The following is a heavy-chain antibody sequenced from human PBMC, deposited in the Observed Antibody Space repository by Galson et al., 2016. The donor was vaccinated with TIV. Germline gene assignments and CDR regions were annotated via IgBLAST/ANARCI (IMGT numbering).Heavy chain of an antibody. J-gene: IGHJ3*01. D-gene: IGHD5-24*01. CDR3: RARADSRAHDVFDF. V-gene: IGHV3-74*01. CDR1: GFTFSKFW. Sequence: SLRLSCAASGFTFSKFWMHWVRQVPGKGLVWVSRIKTDGSRTDYVDAVQGRFTISRDNVKNMVYLQMDSLRVEDTAVYYCRARADSRAHDVFDFWGRGTMVTVSS. CDR2: IKTDGSRT.